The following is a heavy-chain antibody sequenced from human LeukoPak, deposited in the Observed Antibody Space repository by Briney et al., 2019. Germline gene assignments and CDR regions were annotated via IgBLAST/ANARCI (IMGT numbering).Heavy chain of an antibody. Sequence: PGGSLRLSCAASGFTFNNYAMSWVRQAPGKGLEWVSTISNDGGSTYYADSVEGRFTISRDSSSNTLSLQMNSRRAEDTAVYYCAKDSITYYDILTGYSDFDYWGQGTLVTVSS. CDR3: AKDSITYYDILTGYSDFDY. V-gene: IGHV3-23*01. D-gene: IGHD3-9*01. J-gene: IGHJ4*02. CDR1: GFTFNNYA. CDR2: ISNDGGST.